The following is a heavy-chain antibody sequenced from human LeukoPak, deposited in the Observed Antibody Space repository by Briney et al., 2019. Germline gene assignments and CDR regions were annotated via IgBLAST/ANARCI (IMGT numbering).Heavy chain of an antibody. CDR1: GFTFSSYA. V-gene: IGHV3-30-3*01. D-gene: IGHD1-7*01. CDR2: ISYDGSNK. CDR3: ARGNYGFDY. J-gene: IGHJ4*02. Sequence: GGSLRLSCAASGFTFSSYAMHWVRQAPGKGLEWVAVISYDGSNKYYADSVKGRFTISRDNSKNTLYLQMNSLRAEDTAVYYCARGNYGFDYWGQGTLVTVSS.